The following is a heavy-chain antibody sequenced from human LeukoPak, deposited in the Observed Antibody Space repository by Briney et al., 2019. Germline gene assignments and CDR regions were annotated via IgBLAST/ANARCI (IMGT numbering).Heavy chain of an antibody. CDR1: GGSFSAFH. CDR3: ARVMGAANFDY. CDR2: INGSGKT. V-gene: IGHV4-34*01. D-gene: IGHD1-26*01. J-gene: IGHJ4*02. Sequence: SETLSLTCAVPGGSFSAFHWTWIRQPPGQGLEWIGEINGSGKTNYNPSLKSRVTISVDTSKNQFSLKMTSVTAGDTAVYYCARVMGAANFDYWGQGTLVTVSS.